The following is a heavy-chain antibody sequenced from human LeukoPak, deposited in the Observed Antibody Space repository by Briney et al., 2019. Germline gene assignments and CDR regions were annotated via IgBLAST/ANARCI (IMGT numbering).Heavy chain of an antibody. J-gene: IGHJ4*02. Sequence: GESLKISCKGSGYRFTNYWIGWVRQMPGKGLEWMGIIYPGDSDTRYSPSFQGLVTISADKSINTAYLQWSSLKSSDTAMYYCARLRGYGFDYWGQGTLVTVSS. D-gene: IGHD3-10*01. CDR1: GYRFTNYW. CDR3: ARLRGYGFDY. CDR2: IYPGDSDT. V-gene: IGHV5-51*01.